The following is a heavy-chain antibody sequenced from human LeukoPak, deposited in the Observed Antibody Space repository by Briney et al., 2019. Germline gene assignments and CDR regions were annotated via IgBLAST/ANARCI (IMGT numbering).Heavy chain of an antibody. Sequence: SVKVSCKASGYTFTGYYMHWVRQAPGQGLEWMGGIIPILATTTYAQKFQGRVTLTADESTGTAYMDLYSLRSEDTAVYYCARGLPGVMGAPLYLDNWGQGTLVTVSS. D-gene: IGHD1-26*01. CDR3: ARGLPGVMGAPLYLDN. CDR2: IIPILATT. J-gene: IGHJ4*02. CDR1: GYTFTGYY. V-gene: IGHV1-69*13.